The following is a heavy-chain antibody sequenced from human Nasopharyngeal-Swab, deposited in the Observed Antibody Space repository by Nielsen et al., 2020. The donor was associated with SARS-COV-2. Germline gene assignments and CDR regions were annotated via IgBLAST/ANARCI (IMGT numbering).Heavy chain of an antibody. CDR2: IYYRGST. D-gene: IGHD3-22*01. Sequence: WSRQPPGKGLEWIGSIYYRGSTYYNPSLKSRVTISVDTSKNQFSLKLSSVTAADTAVYYCARLYDSSTKLDYWGQGTLVTVSS. J-gene: IGHJ4*02. CDR3: ARLYDSSTKLDY. V-gene: IGHV4-39*01.